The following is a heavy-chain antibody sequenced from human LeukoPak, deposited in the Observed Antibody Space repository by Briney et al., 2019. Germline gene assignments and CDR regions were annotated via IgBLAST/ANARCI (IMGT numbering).Heavy chain of an antibody. CDR3: VRDPSNSGWAFDY. J-gene: IGHJ4*02. V-gene: IGHV3-33*01. Sequence: GRSLRLSCAASGFTFSTYAMHWVRQAPGKGLEWVAMIWYNGKNKHYADSVKGRFTISRDNSKNTLDLQMNSLRADDTAVYYCVRDPSNSGWAFDYWGQGTLVTVSS. CDR2: IWYNGKNK. CDR1: GFTFSTYA. D-gene: IGHD6-19*01.